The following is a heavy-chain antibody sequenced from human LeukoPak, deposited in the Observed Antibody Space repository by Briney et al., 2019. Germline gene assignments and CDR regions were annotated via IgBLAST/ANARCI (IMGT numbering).Heavy chain of an antibody. J-gene: IGHJ6*03. CDR1: GGSISSYY. CDR3: ARATVYDSSGYYGVYYYYYYYYMDV. CDR2: IYYSGST. V-gene: IGHV4-59*01. D-gene: IGHD3-22*01. Sequence: SETLSLTCTVSGGSISSYYWSWIRQPPGKGLEWIGYIYYSGSTNYNPSLKSRVTISVDTSKNQFSLKLSSVTAADTAVYYCARATVYDSSGYYGVYYYYYYYYMDVWGKGTTVTVSS.